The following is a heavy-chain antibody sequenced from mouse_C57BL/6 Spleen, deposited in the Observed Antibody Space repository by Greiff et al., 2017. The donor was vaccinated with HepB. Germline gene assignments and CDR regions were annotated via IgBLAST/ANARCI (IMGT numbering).Heavy chain of an antibody. D-gene: IGHD2-14*01. CDR1: GFTFSSYG. J-gene: IGHJ3*01. CDR3: ARDWVRGFAY. V-gene: IGHV5-6*01. Sequence: DVHLVESGGDLVKPGGSLKLSCAAPGFTFSSYGMSWVRQTPDKRLEWVATISSGGSYTYYPDSVTGRFTISRDNAKNTLYLQRSSLKSEDTAMYYCARDWVRGFAYWGQGTLVTVSA. CDR2: ISSGGSYT.